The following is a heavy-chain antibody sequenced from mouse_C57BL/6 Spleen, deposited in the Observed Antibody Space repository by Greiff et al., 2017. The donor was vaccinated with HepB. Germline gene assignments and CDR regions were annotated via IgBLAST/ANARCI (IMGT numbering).Heavy chain of an antibody. Sequence: EVMLVESGGGLVQPGGSLSLSCAASGFTFTDYYMSWVRQPPGKALEWLGFIRNKANGYTTVYSASVKGRFTISRDNSQSILYLQMNALRAEDSATYYCARYKGTSYFDYWGQGTTLTVSS. V-gene: IGHV7-3*01. CDR1: GFTFTDYY. CDR3: ARYKGTSYFDY. CDR2: IRNKANGYTT. D-gene: IGHD3-1*01. J-gene: IGHJ2*01.